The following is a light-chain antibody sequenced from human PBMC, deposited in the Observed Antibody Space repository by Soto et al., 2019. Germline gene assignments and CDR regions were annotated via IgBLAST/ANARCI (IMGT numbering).Light chain of an antibody. CDR2: EAS. CDR3: QNFDSAPQP. J-gene: IGKJ1*01. V-gene: IGKV1-27*01. CDR1: QGIRHY. Sequence: DIQMTQSPSSLSASVGDRVTITFRASQGIRHYLAWYQQKPGKVPKLLIYEASNLQSGVPSRFRGGGSGTEFTLTISSLQPEDVATYYCQNFDSAPQPFGQGTKVDIK.